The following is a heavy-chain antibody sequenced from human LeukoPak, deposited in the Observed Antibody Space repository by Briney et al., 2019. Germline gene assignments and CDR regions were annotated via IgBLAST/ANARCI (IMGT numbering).Heavy chain of an antibody. Sequence: GGSLRLSCAASGFTFSRYAMSWVRQAPGKGLEWVSGTSGSGGRTYYPDSVKGRFTISRDNSKNTLYLQMNSLRAEDTAVYYCARAGSSGWMGNWFMDVWGQGTTVTVSS. CDR1: GFTFSRYA. CDR2: TSGSGGRT. J-gene: IGHJ6*02. CDR3: ARAGSSGWMGNWFMDV. V-gene: IGHV3-23*01. D-gene: IGHD6-19*01.